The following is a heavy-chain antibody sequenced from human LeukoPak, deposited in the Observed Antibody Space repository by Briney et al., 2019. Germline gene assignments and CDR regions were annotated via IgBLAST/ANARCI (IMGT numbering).Heavy chain of an antibody. CDR1: GYTFTSYG. Sequence: ASVKVSCKASGYTFTSYGISWVRQAPGQGLEWMGWISAYNGNTNYAQKLQGRVTMTTDTSTITAYMELRSLRSDDTAVYYCARTSRIAVAGTRFDYWGQGTLVTVSS. J-gene: IGHJ4*02. D-gene: IGHD6-19*01. CDR3: ARTSRIAVAGTRFDY. V-gene: IGHV1-18*01. CDR2: ISAYNGNT.